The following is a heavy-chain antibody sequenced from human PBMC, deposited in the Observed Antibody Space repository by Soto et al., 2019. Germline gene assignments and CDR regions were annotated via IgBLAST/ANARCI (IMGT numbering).Heavy chain of an antibody. CDR3: TRIYHGLGPRDY. D-gene: IGHD3-10*01. Sequence: EVQLVQSGGGLVQPGGSLRLSCEASGLTFSDHYLDWVRQAPRKGLEWVGRIRDKVDGETTEYDASVKGRFTISRHDSMTSLFLQMNSLKTEDTAVYYCTRIYHGLGPRDYWGQGILVTVSS. CDR1: GLTFSDHY. V-gene: IGHV3-72*01. CDR2: IRDKVDGETT. J-gene: IGHJ4*02.